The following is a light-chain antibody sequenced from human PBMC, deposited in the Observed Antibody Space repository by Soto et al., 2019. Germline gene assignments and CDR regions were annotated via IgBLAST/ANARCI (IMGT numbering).Light chain of an antibody. CDR1: SGHSSYA. V-gene: IGLV4-69*01. J-gene: IGLJ7*01. Sequence: QLVLTQSPSASASLGASVKLTCTLSSGHSSYAIAWHQQQPEKGPRYLIKLNSDGSHSKGDGIPDRFSGSSSGAERYLTISSLQSEDEADYYCQTWGTGIHVFGGGTQLTVL. CDR2: LNSDGSH. CDR3: QTWGTGIHV.